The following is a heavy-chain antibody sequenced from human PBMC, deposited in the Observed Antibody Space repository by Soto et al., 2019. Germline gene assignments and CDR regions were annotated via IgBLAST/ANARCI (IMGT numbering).Heavy chain of an antibody. D-gene: IGHD3-10*01. J-gene: IGHJ6*02. CDR3: ARDLAGGKSPYGMDV. CDR1: GFTFSSYG. V-gene: IGHV3-33*01. CDR2: IWYDGSNK. Sequence: GRSLRLSCAASGFTFSSYGMHWVRQAPGKGLEWVAVIWYDGSNKYYADSVKGRFTISRDNSKNTLYLQMNSLRAEDTAVYYCARDLAGGKSPYGMDVWGQGTKVTVSS.